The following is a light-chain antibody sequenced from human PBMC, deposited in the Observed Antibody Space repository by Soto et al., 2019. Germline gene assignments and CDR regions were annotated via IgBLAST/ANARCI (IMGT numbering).Light chain of an antibody. CDR3: QQYNNWPQT. V-gene: IGKV3-15*01. Sequence: EIVMTQSPATLSVSPGERATLSCRASQSVSSNLAWYQQKPGQAPRLLIYGASTRATGIPVRFSGSGSGTEFTLIISSLQSEDFAVYYCQQYNNWPQTFGQGTKLEIK. CDR1: QSVSSN. CDR2: GAS. J-gene: IGKJ2*01.